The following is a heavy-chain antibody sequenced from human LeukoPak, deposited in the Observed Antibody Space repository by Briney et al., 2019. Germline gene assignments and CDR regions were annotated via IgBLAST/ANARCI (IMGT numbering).Heavy chain of an antibody. J-gene: IGHJ5*02. D-gene: IGHD6-19*01. CDR2: INHSGST. V-gene: IGHV4-34*01. Sequence: SETLSLTCAVYGGSFSGYYWSWIRQPPGKGLEWIGEINHSGSTNYNPSLKSRVTISVDTSKNQFSLKLSSVTAADTAVYYRARFTIAVEEGHWFDPWGQGTLVTVSS. CDR1: GGSFSGYY. CDR3: ARFTIAVEEGHWFDP.